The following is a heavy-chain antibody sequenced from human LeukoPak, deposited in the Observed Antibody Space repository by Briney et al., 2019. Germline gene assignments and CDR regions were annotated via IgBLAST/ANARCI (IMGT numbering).Heavy chain of an antibody. CDR2: INPNSCNT. CDR3: ARGPNKCDSGNSGSAWFDP. D-gene: IGHD4-23*01. CDR1: GYTFIRYD. Sequence: GSSVPVSCMASGYTFIRYDINWLRQATALGAEWMGWINPNSCNTDYAQKFQGRVTKTRNTSINPAYLEPSSLTSEGPAGYYLARGPNKCDSGNSGSAWFDPWGQGSLVTVSS. V-gene: IGHV1-8*01. J-gene: IGHJ5*02.